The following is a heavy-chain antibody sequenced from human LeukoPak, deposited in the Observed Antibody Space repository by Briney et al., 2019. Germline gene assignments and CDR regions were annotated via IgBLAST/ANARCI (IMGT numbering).Heavy chain of an antibody. D-gene: IGHD3-10*01. V-gene: IGHV3-33*06. CDR1: GFTFSSYG. CDR3: AKGFGELSYYFDY. CDR2: IWYDGSNK. Sequence: PGRSLRLPCAASGFTFSSYGMHWVRQAPGKGLEWAAVIWYDGSNKYYADSVKGRFTISRDNSKNTLYLQMNSLRAEDTAVYYCAKGFGELSYYFDYWGQGTLVTVSS. J-gene: IGHJ4*02.